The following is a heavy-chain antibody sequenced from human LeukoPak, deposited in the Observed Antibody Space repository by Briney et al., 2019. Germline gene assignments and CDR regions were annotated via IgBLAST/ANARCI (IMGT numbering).Heavy chain of an antibody. CDR3: AKGSTITMIAVVINHYFDY. CDR2: IWYDGSNK. Sequence: GRSLRLSCAASRFSFSNYAMHWVRQAPGKGLEWVAVIWYDGSNKYYADSVKGRFTISRDNSKNTLYLQMNSLRAEDTAVYYCAKGSTITMIAVVINHYFDYWGQGTLVTVSS. CDR1: RFSFSNYA. D-gene: IGHD3-22*01. V-gene: IGHV3-33*06. J-gene: IGHJ4*02.